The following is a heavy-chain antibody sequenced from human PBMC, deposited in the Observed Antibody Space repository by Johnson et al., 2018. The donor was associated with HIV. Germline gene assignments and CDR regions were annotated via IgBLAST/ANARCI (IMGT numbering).Heavy chain of an antibody. CDR2: IRYDGSNK. CDR1: GFTFSSYA. CDR3: ARRDDIRNGAFDI. Sequence: QMLLVESGGGVVQPGRSLRLSCAASGFTFSSYAMHWVRQAPGKGLEWVAFIRYDGSNKYYADSVKGRFTISRDNSKNTLYLQMNSLRAEDTAVYYCARRDDIRNGAFDIWGQGTMVTVSS. V-gene: IGHV3-33*08. D-gene: IGHD3-22*01. J-gene: IGHJ3*02.